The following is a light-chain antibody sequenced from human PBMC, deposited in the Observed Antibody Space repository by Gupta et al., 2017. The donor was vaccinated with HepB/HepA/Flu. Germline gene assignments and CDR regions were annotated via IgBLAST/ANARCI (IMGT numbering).Light chain of an antibody. CDR2: GAS. V-gene: IGKV3-20*01. J-gene: IGKJ5*01. CDR1: QIVSSSY. CDR3: QQYGSSPFT. Sequence: EIVLTQSPGTLSVSPGERATLSCRASQIVSSSYLAWYQQKPGQAPRLLIYGASSRATGIPDRFSGSGSGTDFTLTISRLEPEDFAVYYCQQYGSSPFTFGQGTQLEVK.